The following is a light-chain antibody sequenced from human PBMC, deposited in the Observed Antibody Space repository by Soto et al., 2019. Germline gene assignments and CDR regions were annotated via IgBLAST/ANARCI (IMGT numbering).Light chain of an antibody. CDR2: EVT. CDR1: SSDVCSYNR. V-gene: IGLV2-18*02. J-gene: IGLJ3*02. Sequence: QSALTQPPSVSGSPGQSVTISCTGTSSDVCSYNRVSWYQQPPGTAPKLMIYEVTNRPSGVPNRFSASKSGNTASLTISGLQAEDEADYYCTSYTSSRTWVFGGGTQLTVL. CDR3: TSYTSSRTWV.